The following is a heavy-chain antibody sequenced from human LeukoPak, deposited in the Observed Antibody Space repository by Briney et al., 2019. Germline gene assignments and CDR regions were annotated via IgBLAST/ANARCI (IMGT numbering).Heavy chain of an antibody. CDR3: AKRFGEGEFDY. CDR2: IDGNGGST. CDR1: GSTFSSYA. V-gene: IGHV3-23*01. D-gene: IGHD3-10*01. Sequence: GGSLRLSCAASGSTFSSYAMSWVRQAPGKGLEWVSFIDGNGGSTYYADSVKGRFTISRDNSKNTLYLQMNSLRADDTAVYYCAKRFGEGEFDYWGHGTLVTVSS. J-gene: IGHJ4*01.